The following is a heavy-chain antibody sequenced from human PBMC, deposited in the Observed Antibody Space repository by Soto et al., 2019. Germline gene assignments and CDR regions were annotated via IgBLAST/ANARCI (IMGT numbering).Heavy chain of an antibody. Sequence: QVQLVESGGGVVQPGRSLRLSCAASGFTFSSYAMHWVRQAPGKGLEWVAVISYDGSNKYYADSVKGRFTISRDNSKNTLYLQMNSLRAEDTAVYYCARDPAGYCSGGSCYNYYYGMDVW. CDR3: ARDPAGYCSGGSCYNYYYGMDV. V-gene: IGHV3-30-3*01. J-gene: IGHJ6*01. D-gene: IGHD2-15*01. CDR2: ISYDGSNK. CDR1: GFTFSSYA.